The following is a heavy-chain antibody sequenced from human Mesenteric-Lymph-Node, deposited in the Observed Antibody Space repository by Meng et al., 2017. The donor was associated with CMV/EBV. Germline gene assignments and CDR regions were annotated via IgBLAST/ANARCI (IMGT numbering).Heavy chain of an antibody. CDR3: AREDRAFDI. Sequence: GESLKISCAASGFTFSRYSMNWVRQAPGKGLEWVSYISSSGSTIYYADSVKGRFTISRDNAKNSLYLQMNSLRAEDTAVYYCAREDRAFDIWGQGTMVTVSS. CDR1: GFTFSRYS. V-gene: IGHV3-48*04. D-gene: IGHD2-15*01. CDR2: ISSSGSTI. J-gene: IGHJ3*02.